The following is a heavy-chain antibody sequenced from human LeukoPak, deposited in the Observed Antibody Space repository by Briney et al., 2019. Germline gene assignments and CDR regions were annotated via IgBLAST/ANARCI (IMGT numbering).Heavy chain of an antibody. Sequence: TSETLSLTCIVSGDSIISRNYYWGWIRQPPGKGLEWIGSIYYSGSSYYNPSLKNRITTSVDTSKNHFSLKLRSVTAADTAVYYCATIGRIWSGYPQYFQHWGQGTLVTVSS. J-gene: IGHJ1*01. CDR2: IYYSGSS. CDR1: GDSIISRNYY. D-gene: IGHD3-3*01. V-gene: IGHV4-39*07. CDR3: ATIGRIWSGYPQYFQH.